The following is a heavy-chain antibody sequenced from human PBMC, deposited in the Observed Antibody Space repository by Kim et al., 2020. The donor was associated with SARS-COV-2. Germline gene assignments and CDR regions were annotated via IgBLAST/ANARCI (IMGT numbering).Heavy chain of an antibody. V-gene: IGHV3-66*01. Sequence: GGSLRLSCAASGFTVSSNYMSWVRQAPGKGLEWVSVIYSGGSTYYADSVKGRFTISRDNSKNTLYLQMNSLRAEDTAVYYCARDSNYYYGSAIGGMDVWGQGTTVTVSS. D-gene: IGHD3-10*01. CDR1: GFTVSSNY. CDR3: ARDSNYYYGSAIGGMDV. CDR2: IYSGGST. J-gene: IGHJ6*02.